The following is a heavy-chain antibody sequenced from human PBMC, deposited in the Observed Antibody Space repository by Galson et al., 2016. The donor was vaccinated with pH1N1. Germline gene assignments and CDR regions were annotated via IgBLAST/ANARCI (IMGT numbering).Heavy chain of an antibody. CDR3: ATTRWTPSQGVISQFFAQ. V-gene: IGHV1-69*13. J-gene: IGHJ4*02. CDR2: VIAISNTP. D-gene: IGHD4-23*01. Sequence: SVKVSCKASGDTFNSYAFNWVRQAPGQGLEWMGRVIAISNTPNYAREFQGRVTITADESTSTAYMELSSLRSEDTAVYYCATTRWTPSQGVISQFFAQWGQGTQVTVSS. CDR1: GDTFNSYA.